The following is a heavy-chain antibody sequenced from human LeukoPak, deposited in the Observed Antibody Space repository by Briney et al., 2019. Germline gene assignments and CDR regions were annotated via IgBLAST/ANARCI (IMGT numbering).Heavy chain of an antibody. J-gene: IGHJ3*02. CDR1: GGSISSYY. D-gene: IGHD4-23*01. V-gene: IGHV4-59*01. CDR2: IYYSGST. Sequence: PSETPSLTCTVSGGSISSYYWSWIRQPPGKGLEWIGYIYYSGSTNCNPSVKSRVAMSVDTSKKQFSLKLSSLTAADTAVYYCARGGTAVIAPYAFDIWGQGTMVTVSS. CDR3: ARGGTAVIAPYAFDI.